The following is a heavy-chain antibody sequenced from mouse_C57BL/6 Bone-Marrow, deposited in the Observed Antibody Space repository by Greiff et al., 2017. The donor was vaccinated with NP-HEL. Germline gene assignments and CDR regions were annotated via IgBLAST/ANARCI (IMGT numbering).Heavy chain of an antibody. Sequence: QVHVKQSGPELVKPGASVKLSCKASGYTFTSYDINWVKQRPGQGLEWIGWIYPRDGSTKYNEKFKGKATLTVDTSSSTAYMELHSLTSEDSAVYFCASPPYYGSSYAWFAYWGQGTLVTVSA. CDR1: GYTFTSYD. D-gene: IGHD1-1*01. J-gene: IGHJ3*01. CDR3: ASPPYYGSSYAWFAY. V-gene: IGHV1-85*01. CDR2: IYPRDGST.